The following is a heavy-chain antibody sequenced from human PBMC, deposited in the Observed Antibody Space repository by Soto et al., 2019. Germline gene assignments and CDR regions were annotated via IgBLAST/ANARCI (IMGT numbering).Heavy chain of an antibody. CDR3: VREATFGIDGNWFDP. CDR2: INHSGST. V-gene: IGHV4-34*01. D-gene: IGHD1-26*01. CDR1: GGSFSGYY. J-gene: IGHJ5*02. Sequence: PSETLSLTCAVYGGSFSGYYWSWIRQPPGKGLEWIGEINHSGSTNYNPSLKSRVTISVDTSKNQFSLKLSSVTAADTAVYYCVREATFGIDGNWFDPWSQGTLVTVSS.